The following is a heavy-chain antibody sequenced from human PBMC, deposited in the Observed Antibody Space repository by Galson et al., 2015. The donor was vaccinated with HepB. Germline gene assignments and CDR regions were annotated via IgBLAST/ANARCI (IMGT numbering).Heavy chain of an antibody. CDR1: GFTFSDYY. CDR3: ARASLTGGYYYYMDV. V-gene: IGHV3-11*01. D-gene: IGHD2-8*02. J-gene: IGHJ6*03. Sequence: SLRLSCAVSGFTFSDYYMSWIRQAPGKGLEWVSYISTGGITIYYADSVKGRFTISRDNTKNSLFLQMNSLRADDTALYYCARASLTGGYYYYMDVWGKGTTVTVSS. CDR2: ISTGGITI.